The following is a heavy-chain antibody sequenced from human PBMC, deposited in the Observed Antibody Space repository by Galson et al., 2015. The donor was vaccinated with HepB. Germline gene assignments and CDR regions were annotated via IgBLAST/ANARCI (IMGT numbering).Heavy chain of an antibody. Sequence: SLRLSCAASGFTFSNAWMDWVRQAPGKGLEWVGRIKSKTDGGTTDYAAPVKGRFTISRDDSKNTLYLQMNSLKTEDTAVYYCTTETYDYVWGSYRVMDYWGQGTLVTVSS. J-gene: IGHJ4*02. V-gene: IGHV3-15*07. CDR3: TTETYDYVWGSYRVMDY. CDR2: IKSKTDGGTT. D-gene: IGHD3-16*02. CDR1: GFTFSNAW.